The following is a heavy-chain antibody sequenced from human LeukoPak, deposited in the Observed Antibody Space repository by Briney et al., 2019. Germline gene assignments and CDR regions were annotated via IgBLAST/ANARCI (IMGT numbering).Heavy chain of an antibody. Sequence: GRSLRLSCAASGFTFSSYGMHWVRQAPGKGLEGVADIWYDGSNKYYADSVKGRFTISRDNSKNTLYLQMNSLRAEDTAVYYCARQTPKAYDIYYFDYWGQGTLVTVSS. D-gene: IGHD3-9*01. CDR1: GFTFSSYG. V-gene: IGHV3-33*01. CDR3: ARQTPKAYDIYYFDY. CDR2: IWYDGSNK. J-gene: IGHJ4*02.